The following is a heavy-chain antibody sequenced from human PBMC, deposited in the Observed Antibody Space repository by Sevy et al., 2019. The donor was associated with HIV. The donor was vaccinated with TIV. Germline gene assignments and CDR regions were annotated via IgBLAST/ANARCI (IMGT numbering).Heavy chain of an antibody. D-gene: IGHD3-22*01. CDR3: TRDRYYYDSSGYSLPNSYYFDY. CDR2: IRSKAYGGTT. Sequence: GGSLRLSCTASGFTFGDYAMSWFRQAPGKGLEWVGFIRSKAYGGTTEYAASVKGRFTISRDDSKSIAYLQMNSLKTEDTAVYYCTRDRYYYDSSGYSLPNSYYFDYWGQGTLVTVSS. J-gene: IGHJ4*02. CDR1: GFTFGDYA. V-gene: IGHV3-49*03.